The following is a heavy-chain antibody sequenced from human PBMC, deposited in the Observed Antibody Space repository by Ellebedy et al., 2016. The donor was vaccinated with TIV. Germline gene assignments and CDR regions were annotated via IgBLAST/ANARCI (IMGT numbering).Heavy chain of an antibody. D-gene: IGHD3-10*01. V-gene: IGHV4-59*01. Sequence: MPGGSLRLSCTVSRGSISDYYWSWIRQPPGKGLEWIGYVYYTGNTKYNPSLNSRVTISLDTTKNQFSLKVNSVTAADTAVYYCARGSGGPYRELDHWGQGTQVTVSS. J-gene: IGHJ4*02. CDR3: ARGSGGPYRELDH. CDR1: RGSISDYY. CDR2: VYYTGNT.